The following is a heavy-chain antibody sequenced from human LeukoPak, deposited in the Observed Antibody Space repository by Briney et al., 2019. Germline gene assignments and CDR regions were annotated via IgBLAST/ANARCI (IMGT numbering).Heavy chain of an antibody. CDR3: ARDQYYYDSSGYGGLYYFDY. Sequence: PSETLSLTCTVSGGSISSYYWSWIRQPAGKGLEWIGRIYTNWSTNYNPSLKSRVTMSVDTSKNQFSLKLSSVTAADTAVYYCARDQYYYDSSGYGGLYYFDYWGQGTLVTVSS. V-gene: IGHV4-4*07. D-gene: IGHD3-22*01. CDR1: GGSISSYY. J-gene: IGHJ4*02. CDR2: IYTNWST.